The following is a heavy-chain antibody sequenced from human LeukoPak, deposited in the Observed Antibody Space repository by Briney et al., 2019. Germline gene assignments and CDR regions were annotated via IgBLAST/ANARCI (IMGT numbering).Heavy chain of an antibody. J-gene: IGHJ4*02. D-gene: IGHD2-2*01. Sequence: ASVKVSCKASGYTFTGYYMHWVRQAPGQGLEWMGWINPNSGDSNYAQKFQGRVTMTSDTSISTAYMELSRLRSDDTAVFYCARDQCSSTSCYVGVGIFDYWGQGTLVTVSS. V-gene: IGHV1-2*02. CDR2: INPNSGDS. CDR3: ARDQCSSTSCYVGVGIFDY. CDR1: GYTFTGYY.